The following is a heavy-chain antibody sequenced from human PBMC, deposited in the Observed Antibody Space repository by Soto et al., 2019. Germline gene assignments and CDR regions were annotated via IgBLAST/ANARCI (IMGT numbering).Heavy chain of an antibody. V-gene: IGHV3-13*01. CDR1: GFTYNRYD. J-gene: IGHJ6*02. CDR3: TRATFGVGMDL. CDR2: MGGAGAR. Sequence: GASFSLSCAAFGFTYNRYDVIGVRQVTGKGLEWIASMGGAGAREYSGSVKGRFIISRDNAKKSLYLQMDSLRVADTGVYYCTRATFGVGMDLWGHGTQVTV. D-gene: IGHD3-10*01.